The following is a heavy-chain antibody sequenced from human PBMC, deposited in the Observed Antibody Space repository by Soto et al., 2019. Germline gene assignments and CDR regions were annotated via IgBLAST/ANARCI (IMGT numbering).Heavy chain of an antibody. D-gene: IGHD6-13*01. CDR2: ISSSSSYI. CDR1: GFTFSSYS. Sequence: GGSLRLSCAASGFTFSSYSMNWVRQAPGKGLEWVSSISSSSSYIYYADSVKGRFTISRDNAKNSLYLQMNSLRAEDTAVYYCARDRWAAAGFYGMDVWGQGTTVTVYS. CDR3: ARDRWAAAGFYGMDV. V-gene: IGHV3-21*01. J-gene: IGHJ6*02.